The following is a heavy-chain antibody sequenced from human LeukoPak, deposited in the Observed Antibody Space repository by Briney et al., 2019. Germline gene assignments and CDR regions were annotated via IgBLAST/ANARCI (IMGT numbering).Heavy chain of an antibody. CDR3: AKATPVGDYYYYYGMDV. CDR2: ISWNSGSI. D-gene: IGHD3-10*01. V-gene: IGHV3-9*01. J-gene: IGHJ6*02. CDR1: GFTFDDYA. Sequence: GGSLRLSCAASGFTFDDYAMHWVRQAPGKGLEWVSGISWNSGSIGYADSVKGQFTISRDNAKNSLYLQMNSLRAEDTALYYCAKATPVGDYYYYYGMDVWGQGTTVTVSS.